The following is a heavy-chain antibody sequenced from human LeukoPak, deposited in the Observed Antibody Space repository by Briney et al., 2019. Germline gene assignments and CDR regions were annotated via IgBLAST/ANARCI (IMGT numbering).Heavy chain of an antibody. J-gene: IGHJ3*02. V-gene: IGHV1-18*01. CDR2: ISAYNGNT. CDR3: ARVGNVPYDTHGGAFDI. D-gene: IGHD3-3*01. CDR1: GYTFTSHG. Sequence: AASVKVSCKASGYTFTSHGISWVRQAPGQGLEWMGWISAYNGNTNYAQKLQGRVTMTTDTSTSTAYMELRSLRSDDTAVYYCARVGNVPYDTHGGAFDIWGQGTMVTVSS.